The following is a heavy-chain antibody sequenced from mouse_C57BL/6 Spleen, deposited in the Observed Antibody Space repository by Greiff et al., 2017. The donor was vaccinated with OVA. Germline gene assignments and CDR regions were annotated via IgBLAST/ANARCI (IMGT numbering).Heavy chain of an antibody. V-gene: IGHV1-82*01. CDR1: GYAFSSSW. CDR3: ARVVAYGSSYVYWYFDV. J-gene: IGHJ1*03. D-gene: IGHD1-1*01. Sequence: QVQLQQSGPELVKPGASVKISCKASGYAFSSSWMNWVKQRPGTGLEWIGRIYPGDGDTNYNGKFKGKATLTADKSSSTAYMQLSSLTSEDSAVYFCARVVAYGSSYVYWYFDVWGTGTTVTVSS. CDR2: IYPGDGDT.